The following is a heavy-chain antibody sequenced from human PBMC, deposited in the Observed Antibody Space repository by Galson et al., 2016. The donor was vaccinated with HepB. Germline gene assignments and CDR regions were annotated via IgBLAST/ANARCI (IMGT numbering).Heavy chain of an antibody. CDR2: ISSSSNYI. CDR3: ARTTGDYVYFDY. D-gene: IGHD4-17*01. CDR1: GFTFSSYS. V-gene: IGHV3-21*01. J-gene: IGHJ4*02. Sequence: SLRLSCAASGFTFSSYSINWVRQAPGKGLEWVSSISSSSNYIYYADSVKGRFTISRDNAKNSMYLQMNILRAEDTAVYYCARTTGDYVYFDYWGQGTPVTVSS.